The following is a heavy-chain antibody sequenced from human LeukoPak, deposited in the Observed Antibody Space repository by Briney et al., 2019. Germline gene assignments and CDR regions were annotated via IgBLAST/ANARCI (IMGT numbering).Heavy chain of an antibody. D-gene: IGHD6-19*01. V-gene: IGHV3-48*03. J-gene: IGHJ6*03. CDR3: ARGTHSSGWYFNYYYYYMDV. CDR1: GFTFSSYE. CDR2: ISSSGSTI. Sequence: GGSLRLSCAASGFTFSSYEMNWVRQAPGKGLEWVSYISSSGSTIYYADSVKGRFTISRDNAKNSLYLQMNSLRAEDTAVYYCARGTHSSGWYFNYYYYYMDVWGKGTTVTVSS.